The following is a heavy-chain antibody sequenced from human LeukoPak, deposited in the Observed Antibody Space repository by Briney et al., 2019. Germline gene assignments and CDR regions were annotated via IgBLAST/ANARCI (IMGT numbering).Heavy chain of an antibody. Sequence: PGGSLRLSCAASGFTFSSYSMNWVRQAPGKGLEWVSYISSSSSTIYYADSVKGRFTISRDNAKYSLYLQMNSLRAEDTAVYYCARASGCGGDCYAFDYWGQGTLVTVSS. V-gene: IGHV3-48*01. J-gene: IGHJ4*02. CDR2: ISSSSSTI. D-gene: IGHD2-21*01. CDR3: ARASGCGGDCYAFDY. CDR1: GFTFSSYS.